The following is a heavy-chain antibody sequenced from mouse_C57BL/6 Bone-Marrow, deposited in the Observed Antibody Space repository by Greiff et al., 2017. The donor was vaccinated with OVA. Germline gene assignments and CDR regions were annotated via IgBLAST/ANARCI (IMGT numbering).Heavy chain of an antibody. D-gene: IGHD2-13*01. CDR2: IYPGGGYT. Sequence: QVQLKQSGAELVRPGTSVKMSCKASGYTFTNYWIGWAKQRPGHGLEWIGDIYPGGGYTNYNEKFKGKATLTAYKSSSTAYMQFSSLTSEDSAIYYCARTVTGYYFDYWGQGTTLTVSS. CDR1: GYTFTNYW. V-gene: IGHV1-63*01. J-gene: IGHJ2*01. CDR3: ARTVTGYYFDY.